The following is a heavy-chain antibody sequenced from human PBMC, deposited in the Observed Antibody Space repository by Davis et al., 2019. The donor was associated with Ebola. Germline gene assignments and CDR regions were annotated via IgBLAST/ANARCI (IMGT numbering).Heavy chain of an antibody. D-gene: IGHD2-2*01. CDR2: ISYDGSNK. Sequence: GESLKTSCAASGFTFSSHWMHWVRQAPGKGLEWVAIISYDGSNKDYADSVKGRFTISRDNSKNMMYLQMNSLKTEDTAVYYCTRDRSTSWPFDYWGQGTLVTVSS. CDR1: GFTFSSHW. J-gene: IGHJ4*02. CDR3: TRDRSTSWPFDY. V-gene: IGHV3-30-3*01.